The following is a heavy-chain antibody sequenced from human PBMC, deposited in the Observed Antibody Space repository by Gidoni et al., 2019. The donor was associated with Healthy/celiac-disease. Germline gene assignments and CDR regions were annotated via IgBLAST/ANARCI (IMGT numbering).Heavy chain of an antibody. V-gene: IGHV4-59*01. Sequence: QVQLQESGPGLVKPSETLSLTCTVSGGSISSYYWSWIRQPPGKGLEWIGYIYYSGSTNYNPSLKSRVTISVDTSKNQFSLKLSSVTAADTAVYYCARAGYDFWSGPNWFDPWGQGTLVTVSS. J-gene: IGHJ5*02. CDR3: ARAGYDFWSGPNWFDP. D-gene: IGHD3-3*01. CDR1: GGSISSYY. CDR2: IYYSGST.